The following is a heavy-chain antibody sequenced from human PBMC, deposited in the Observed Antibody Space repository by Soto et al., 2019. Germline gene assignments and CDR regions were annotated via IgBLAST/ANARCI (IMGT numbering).Heavy chain of an antibody. CDR2: INPDGSRI. J-gene: IGHJ4*02. CDR3: VKGIR. V-gene: IGHV3-74*01. CDR1: GFSFSSQW. Sequence: EVQLVESGGGLVQPGGSLRLSCAASGFSFSSQWMYWVRQSPGKGPVWVSYINPDGSRIGYGDSVKGRFTIYRDNGKNTFYPEIDRLRVEDTAVEYCVKGIRRGRGTLVTVSS.